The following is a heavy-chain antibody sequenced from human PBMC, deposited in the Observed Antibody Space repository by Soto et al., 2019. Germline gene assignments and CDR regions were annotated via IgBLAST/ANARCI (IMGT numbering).Heavy chain of an antibody. Sequence: PSETLSLTCFVSGYSITAGGYYWSWIRHHPGKGLEWIGSFYSSGSIIYNPSLRSRVSISGDTSSNQFSMSLTSVTAADTARYYCARMYSSGSGWFHPWGQGTLVIVSS. D-gene: IGHD6-19*01. J-gene: IGHJ5*02. CDR1: GYSITAGGYY. CDR3: ARMYSSGSGWFHP. V-gene: IGHV4-31*03. CDR2: FYSSGSI.